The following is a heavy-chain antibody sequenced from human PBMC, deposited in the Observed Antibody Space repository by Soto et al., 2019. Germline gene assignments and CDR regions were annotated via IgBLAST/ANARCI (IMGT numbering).Heavy chain of an antibody. CDR1: GFTFSDYY. CDR2: ISSSGSTI. J-gene: IGHJ6*02. D-gene: IGHD6-13*01. Sequence: QVQLVESGGGLVKPGGSLRLSCAASGFTFSDYYMSWIRQAPGKGLEWVSYISSSGSTIYYADSVKGRFTSSRDNAKNSMYLQMNSLRAEDTAEYYCAGNSMRNYDYGMDVWGQGTTVAVSS. V-gene: IGHV3-11*01. CDR3: AGNSMRNYDYGMDV.